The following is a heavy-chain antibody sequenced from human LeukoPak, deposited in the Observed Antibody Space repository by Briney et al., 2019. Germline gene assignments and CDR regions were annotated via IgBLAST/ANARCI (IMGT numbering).Heavy chain of an antibody. J-gene: IGHJ3*02. CDR2: TYYRSKWYN. D-gene: IGHD4-23*01. Sequence: SQTLSLTCAISGDSVSRHIAAWGGIRQSPSRGLEWLGRTYYRSKWYNDYAVSVKSRITINPDTSKNQFSLQLTSVTPEDTAVYYCVRTGGHDAFDIWGQGTMVAVSS. CDR3: VRTGGHDAFDI. CDR1: GDSVSRHIAA. V-gene: IGHV6-1*01.